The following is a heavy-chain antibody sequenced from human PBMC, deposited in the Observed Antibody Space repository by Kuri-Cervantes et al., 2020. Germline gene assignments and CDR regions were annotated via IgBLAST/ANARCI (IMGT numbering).Heavy chain of an antibody. V-gene: IGHV4-34*01. CDR3: AKTPYSYGYGVTYYYYYMDV. J-gene: IGHJ6*03. D-gene: IGHD5-18*01. CDR2: INHSGST. Sequence: SETLSLTCAVYGGSFSGYHWSWIRQPPGKGLEWIGEINHSGSTNYNPSLKSRVTISVDTPKNQFSLKLSSVTAADTAVYYCAKTPYSYGYGVTYYYYYMDVWGKGTTVTVSS. CDR1: GGSFSGYH.